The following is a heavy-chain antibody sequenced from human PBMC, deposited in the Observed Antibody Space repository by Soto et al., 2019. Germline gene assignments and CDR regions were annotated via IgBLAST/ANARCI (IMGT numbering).Heavy chain of an antibody. CDR2: INPSGGST. J-gene: IGHJ6*02. Sequence: GASVKASCKTSGYTFINYYIHWGRPAPGQGLEWMGIINPSGGSTSYAQKFQGRVTMTRDTPTSTVYMEVSSLRSEDTALYYCARETRRTGVVFGVGTKYYHYGMDVRAQGTTVPVYS. CDR3: ARETRRTGVVFGVGTKYYHYGMDV. CDR1: GYTFINYY. D-gene: IGHD3-3*01. V-gene: IGHV1-46*01.